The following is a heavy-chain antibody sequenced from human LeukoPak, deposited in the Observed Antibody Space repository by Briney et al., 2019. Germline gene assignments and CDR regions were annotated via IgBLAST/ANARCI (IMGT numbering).Heavy chain of an antibody. CDR2: INHSGGT. CDR3: ARGSRWTRKYYFDF. J-gene: IGHJ4*02. CDR1: GGSLSGCY. V-gene: IGHV4-34*01. Sequence: SETLSLTCAVYGGSLSGCYWSWIRQPPGKGLEWIGEINHSGGTNYNPSLKTRVTISVDTSKNQFSLKLSSVTAADTAIYYCARGSRWTRKYYFDFWGQGTLVTVSS. D-gene: IGHD5-24*01.